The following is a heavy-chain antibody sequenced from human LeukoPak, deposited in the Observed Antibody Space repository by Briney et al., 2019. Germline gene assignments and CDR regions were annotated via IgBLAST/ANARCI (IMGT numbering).Heavy chain of an antibody. D-gene: IGHD6-19*01. Sequence: GGSLRLSCAASGFTFSSYWMHWVRQAPGKGLVWVSRINSDGSSTSYADSVKGRFTISRDNAKNTLYLQMNSLRAEDTAVYYCARAPLYSSGWYFDYWGQGTLVTVSS. CDR1: GFTFSSYW. CDR3: ARAPLYSSGWYFDY. J-gene: IGHJ4*02. CDR2: INSDGSST. V-gene: IGHV3-74*01.